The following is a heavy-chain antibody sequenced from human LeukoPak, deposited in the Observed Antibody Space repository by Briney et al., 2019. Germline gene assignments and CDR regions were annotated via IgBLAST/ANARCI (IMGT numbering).Heavy chain of an antibody. J-gene: IGHJ4*02. CDR2: ISGDGHTT. CDR1: GFTFDDYA. Sequence: PGGSLRLSCAASGFTFDDYAIHWVRQAPGRGLEWVSLISGDGHTTYYADSVKGRFTVSRDNSKDSLYLQMNSLRSEDTALYYCAKVAYHSSGYGLHFFDYWGQGTLVTVSS. CDR3: AKVAYHSSGYGLHFFDY. V-gene: IGHV3-43*02. D-gene: IGHD3-22*01.